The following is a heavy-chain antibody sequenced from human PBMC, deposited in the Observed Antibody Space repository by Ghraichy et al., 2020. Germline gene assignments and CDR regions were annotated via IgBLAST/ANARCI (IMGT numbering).Heavy chain of an antibody. CDR3: ARGAARNDSYNDMDV. CDR2: INHSGST. D-gene: IGHD3-22*01. J-gene: IGHJ6*02. CDR1: GGSFSGYY. Sequence: SETLSLTCAVYGGSFSGYYWSWIRQPPGKGLEWIGEINHSGSTNYHPSLKSRVTISVDTSKNQFSLKLSSVTAADTAVYYCARGAARNDSYNDMDVWGQGTTVTVSS. V-gene: IGHV4-34*01.